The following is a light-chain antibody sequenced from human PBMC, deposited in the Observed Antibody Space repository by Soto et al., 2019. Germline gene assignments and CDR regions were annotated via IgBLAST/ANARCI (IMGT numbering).Light chain of an antibody. Sequence: DIQMTQSPSTLSASVGDRVTITARAGQRIISCLAWYQQKQGQAPKLLIYKPSSLESGVPSRFSGSGSGTEFTLTISSLQPDDFATYYCQQYNSYFPMYTFGQGTKLEIK. CDR2: KPS. CDR1: QRIISC. CDR3: QQYNSYFPMYT. J-gene: IGKJ2*01. V-gene: IGKV1-5*03.